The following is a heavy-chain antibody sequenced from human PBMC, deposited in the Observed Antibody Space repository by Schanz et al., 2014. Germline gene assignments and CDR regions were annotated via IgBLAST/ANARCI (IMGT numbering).Heavy chain of an antibody. Sequence: QVQLVHSGAEVKKSGSSMKVSCKASGGTFNSYTINWVRQAPGQGLEGMGMINPSGGSTTYAQKFRGAVTRTTDTCTDTAYLERTSLGAEDTAVYYCARGSPENMIRGELDYWGQGTLVTVSS. CDR1: GGTFNSYT. CDR2: INPSGGST. V-gene: IGHV1-46*02. D-gene: IGHD3-10*01. CDR3: ARGSPENMIRGELDY. J-gene: IGHJ4*02.